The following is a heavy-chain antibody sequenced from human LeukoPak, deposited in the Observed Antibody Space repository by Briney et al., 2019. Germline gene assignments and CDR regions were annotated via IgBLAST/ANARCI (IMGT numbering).Heavy chain of an antibody. Sequence: GGSLRLSCAASGFTFSSYEMNWVRQAPGKGLEWVSYISSSGSTIYYADSVKGRFTISRDNAKNSLYLQMNSLRAEDTAVYYCASFQVRGVTDWGQGTLVTVSS. CDR1: GFTFSSYE. CDR3: ASFQVRGVTD. J-gene: IGHJ4*02. D-gene: IGHD3-10*01. CDR2: ISSSGSTI. V-gene: IGHV3-48*03.